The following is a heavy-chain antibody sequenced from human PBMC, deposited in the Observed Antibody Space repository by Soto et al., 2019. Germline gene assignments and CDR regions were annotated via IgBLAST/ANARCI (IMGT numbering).Heavy chain of an antibody. CDR2: ISSSGSTI. Sequence: GGSLRLSCAASGFTFSDYYMSWIRQAPGKGLEWVSYISSSGSTIYYADSVKGRFTISRDNAKNLLYLQMNSLRAEDTAVYYCARAYYGSNQLYDYWGQGTLVTVSS. D-gene: IGHD3-10*01. CDR3: ARAYYGSNQLYDY. CDR1: GFTFSDYY. V-gene: IGHV3-11*01. J-gene: IGHJ4*02.